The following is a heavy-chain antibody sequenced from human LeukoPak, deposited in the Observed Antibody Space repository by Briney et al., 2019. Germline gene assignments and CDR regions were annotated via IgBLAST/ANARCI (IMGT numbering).Heavy chain of an antibody. CDR1: GFTFSSYA. CDR3: AKRGMTTIKEGFDY. CDR2: ISYDGSNK. J-gene: IGHJ4*02. D-gene: IGHD5-24*01. V-gene: IGHV3-30*04. Sequence: GGSLRLSCAASGFTFSSYAMHWVRQAPGKGLEWVAVISYDGSNKYYADSVRGRFTISRDNSKNSLYLQMNSLRAEDAAVYYCAKRGMTTIKEGFDYWGQGTLVTVSS.